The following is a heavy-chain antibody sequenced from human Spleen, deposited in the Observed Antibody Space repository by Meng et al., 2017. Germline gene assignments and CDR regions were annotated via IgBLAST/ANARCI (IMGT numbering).Heavy chain of an antibody. D-gene: IGHD1-26*01. J-gene: IGHJ5*02. CDR1: GYSISSGYF. CDR2: IYHSGIT. Sequence: SETLSLTCTVSGYSISSGYFRGWIRQPPGKGLEWLGGIYHSGITYYNPFLKSRVTIAVDTSKNQFPLQLASVTAADTAVYSGAGLVSGGFDYNCFDPWGQGTLVTVSS. V-gene: IGHV4-38-2*02. CDR3: AGLVSGGFDYNCFDP.